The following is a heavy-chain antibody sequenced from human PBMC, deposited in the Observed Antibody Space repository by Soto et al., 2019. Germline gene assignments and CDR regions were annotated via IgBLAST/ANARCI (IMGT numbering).Heavy chain of an antibody. CDR2: IWYDGSNK. Sequence: GGSLRLSCAASGFTFSSYGMHWVRQAPGKGLEWVAVIWYDGSNKYYADSVKGRFTISRDNSKNTLYLQMNSLRAEDTAVYYCARALPQLGPGGSFDYWGQGTLV. J-gene: IGHJ4*02. CDR3: ARALPQLGPGGSFDY. D-gene: IGHD6-6*01. V-gene: IGHV3-33*01. CDR1: GFTFSSYG.